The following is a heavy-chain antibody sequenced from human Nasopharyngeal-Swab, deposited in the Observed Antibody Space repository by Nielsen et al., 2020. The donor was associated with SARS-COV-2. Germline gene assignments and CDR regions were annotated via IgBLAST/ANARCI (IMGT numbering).Heavy chain of an antibody. CDR1: GGSISSYY. V-gene: IGHV4-59*01. D-gene: IGHD4-17*01. J-gene: IGHJ6*02. Sequence: SETLSLTCTVSGGSISSYYWSWIRQPPGKGLEWIGYIYYSGSTNYNPSLKSRVTISVDTSKNQFSLKLSSVTAADTAVYYCAREDYGDYYGMDVWGQGTTVTVSS. CDR2: IYYSGST. CDR3: AREDYGDYYGMDV.